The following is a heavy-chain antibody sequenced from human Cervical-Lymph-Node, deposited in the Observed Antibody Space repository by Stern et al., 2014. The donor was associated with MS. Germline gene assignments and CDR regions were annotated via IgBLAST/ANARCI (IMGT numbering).Heavy chain of an antibody. V-gene: IGHV1-69*01. Sequence: VQLLESGAEVKKPGSSVKVSCKASGGPFSSYTISWVRQAPGQGLEWMGGILPIFRTPNYAQKFQGRVTITADESTSTAYMELSSLRSEDTAVYYCARDRMSIAAAGTSWFDPWGQGTLVTVSS. CDR1: GGPFSSYT. CDR2: ILPIFRTP. CDR3: ARDRMSIAAAGTSWFDP. J-gene: IGHJ5*02. D-gene: IGHD6-13*01.